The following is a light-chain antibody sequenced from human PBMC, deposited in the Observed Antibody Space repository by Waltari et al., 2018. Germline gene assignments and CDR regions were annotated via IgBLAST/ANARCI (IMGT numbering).Light chain of an antibody. V-gene: IGKV3-11*01. CDR2: DAS. CDR1: QCVSSY. J-gene: IGKJ4*01. CDR3: QQRSDWLLT. Sequence: EIVLTQSPATLSLSPGERATLPCRASQCVSSYLAWYQQKSGQAPRLPISDASNRATGIPARFSGGGSGTDFTLTISSLEPEDFAVYYCQQRSDWLLTFGGGTKVEIK.